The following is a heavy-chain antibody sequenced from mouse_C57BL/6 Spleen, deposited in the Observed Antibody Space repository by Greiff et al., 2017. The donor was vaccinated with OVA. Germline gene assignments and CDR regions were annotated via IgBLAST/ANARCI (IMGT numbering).Heavy chain of an antibody. CDR2: IDPNSGGT. CDR1: GYTFTSYW. J-gene: IGHJ4*01. V-gene: IGHV1-72*01. Sequence: QVQLKQPGAELVKPGASVKLSCTASGYTFTSYWMHWVKQRPGRGLEWIGRIDPNSGGTKYNEKFKSKATLTVDKPSSTAYMQLSSLTSEDSAVYYCARVPFPVGDAMDYWGQGTSVTVSS. CDR3: ARVPFPVGDAMDY. D-gene: IGHD1-1*02.